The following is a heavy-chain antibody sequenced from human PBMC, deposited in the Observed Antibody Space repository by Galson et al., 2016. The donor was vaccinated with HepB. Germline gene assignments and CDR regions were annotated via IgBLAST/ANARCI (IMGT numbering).Heavy chain of an antibody. Sequence: SLRLSCAASGFTFSSYWMHWVRQAPGKGLVWVSRIHSDGNTTNYADSVKGRFTISRDNAKHTLYLQMNSLRAEDTAVYYCAREGYYYDNSFFRRENAFDIWGQGTMVTVSS. J-gene: IGHJ3*02. V-gene: IGHV3-74*01. CDR2: IHSDGNTT. CDR1: GFTFSSYW. CDR3: AREGYYYDNSFFRRENAFDI. D-gene: IGHD3-22*01.